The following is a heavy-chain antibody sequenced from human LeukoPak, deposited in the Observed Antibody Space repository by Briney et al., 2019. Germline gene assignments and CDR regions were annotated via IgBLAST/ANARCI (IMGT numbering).Heavy chain of an antibody. D-gene: IGHD3-16*02. Sequence: ASVKLSCKASGYTFTSYAMNWVRQAPGQGLEWMGWINTNTGNPAYAQGFTGRFVFSLDTSVSTAYLQISSLEADDTAVYYCARADQPLGGLSFPDYWGQGTLVTVSS. CDR3: ARADQPLGGLSFPDY. J-gene: IGHJ4*02. CDR2: INTNTGNP. V-gene: IGHV7-4-1*02. CDR1: GYTFTSYA.